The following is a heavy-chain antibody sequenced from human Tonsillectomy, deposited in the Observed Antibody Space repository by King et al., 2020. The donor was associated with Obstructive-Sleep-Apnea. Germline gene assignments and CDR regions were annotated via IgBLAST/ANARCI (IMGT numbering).Heavy chain of an antibody. CDR1: GFTFSIYW. D-gene: IGHD6-19*01. J-gene: IGHJ4*02. Sequence: VQLVESGGGLVQPGGSLRLSCAASGFTFSIYWMHWVRQAPGKGLVWVSRINSDGISTSYADSVKGRFTISIDNAKNTQYLQMNCLRAEDRAVYYCASDSSGCQGYWGQGTVVTVSS. V-gene: IGHV3-74*01. CDR2: INSDGIST. CDR3: ASDSSGCQGY.